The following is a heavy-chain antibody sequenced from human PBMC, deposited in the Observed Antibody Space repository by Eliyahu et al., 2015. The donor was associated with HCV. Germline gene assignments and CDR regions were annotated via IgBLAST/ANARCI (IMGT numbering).Heavy chain of an antibody. D-gene: IGHD3-3*01. CDR3: ARGWYYDFWRGGYFDY. J-gene: IGHJ4*02. V-gene: IGHV4-59*01. CDR2: IYYSGST. Sequence: QVQLQESGPGLVKPSETLSLXCXXPGXSIXSSYWSWIRQPPGKGLEWIGYIYYSGSTNYNPSLKSRVTISVDTSKNQFSLKLSSVTAADTAVYYCARGWYYDFWRGGYFDYWGQGTLVTVSS. CDR1: GXSIXSSY.